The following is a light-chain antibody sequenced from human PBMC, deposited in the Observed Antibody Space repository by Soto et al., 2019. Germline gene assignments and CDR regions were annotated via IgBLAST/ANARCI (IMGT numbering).Light chain of an antibody. V-gene: IGLV1-40*01. Sequence: QSVLTQPPSVSGAPGQRVTISCTGSSSNIGAGYAVHWYQQLPGKAPKLLIYGNTNRPSGVPDRFSGSKSGTSASPAITGLQAEDEADYYCQSYDSSMSASYVVGGGTKVTV. CDR1: SSNIGAGYA. CDR3: QSYDSSMSASYV. J-gene: IGLJ1*01. CDR2: GNT.